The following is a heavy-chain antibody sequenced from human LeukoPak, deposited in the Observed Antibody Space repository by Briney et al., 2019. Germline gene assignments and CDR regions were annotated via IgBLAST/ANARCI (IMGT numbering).Heavy chain of an antibody. D-gene: IGHD2-15*01. V-gene: IGHV4-31*03. CDR1: GGSISSGGYY. J-gene: IGHJ6*02. CDR3: ARDESGYCSGGSCSSMDV. CDR2: IYYSGST. Sequence: SETLSLTCTVSGGSISSGGYYWSWIRQHPGKGLEWIGYIYYSGSTYYNPSLKSRVTISVDTSKNQFSLKLSSVTAADTAVYYCARDESGYCSGGSCSSMDVWGQGTTVTVSS.